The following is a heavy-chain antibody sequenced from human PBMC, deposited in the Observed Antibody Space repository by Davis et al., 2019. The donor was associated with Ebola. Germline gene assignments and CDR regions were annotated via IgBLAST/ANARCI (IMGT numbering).Heavy chain of an antibody. D-gene: IGHD3-22*01. CDR2: IKQDGSEK. Sequence: GGSLRLSCAASGFTFSSYWMSWVRQAPGKGLEWVANIKQDGSEKNYVDSVKGRFTISRDSAKNSLYLQMNSLRAEDTAVYYCASVRLLDAFDIWGQGTMVTVSS. J-gene: IGHJ3*02. CDR3: ASVRLLDAFDI. CDR1: GFTFSSYW. V-gene: IGHV3-7*03.